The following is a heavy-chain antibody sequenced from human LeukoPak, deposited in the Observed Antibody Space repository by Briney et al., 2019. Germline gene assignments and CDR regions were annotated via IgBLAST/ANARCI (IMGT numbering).Heavy chain of an antibody. J-gene: IGHJ4*02. D-gene: IGHD3-3*01. CDR2: IYYSGST. CDR1: GGSISSGDYY. CDR3: ASRESTLRFLEWLFEPSFDY. Sequence: SQTLSLTCTVSGGSISSGDYYWSWIRQPPGTGLEWLGYIYYSGSTYYSPSLKSRVTISVDTSKNQFSLKLSSVTAADTAVYYCASRESTLRFLEWLFEPSFDYWGQGTLVTVSS. V-gene: IGHV4-30-4*08.